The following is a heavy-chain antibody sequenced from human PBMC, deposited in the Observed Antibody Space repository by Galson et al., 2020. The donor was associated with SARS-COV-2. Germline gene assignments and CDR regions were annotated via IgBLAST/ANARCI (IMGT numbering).Heavy chain of an antibody. D-gene: IGHD3-9*01. Sequence: QRLSCAASGFTFDDYAMHWVRQAPGKGLEWVSGISWNSGSIGYADSVKGRFTISRDNAKNSLYLQMNSLRAEDTALYYCATLGLLTGSFYYYGMDVWGQGTTVTVSS. CDR3: ATLGLLTGSFYYYGMDV. CDR1: GFTFDDYA. V-gene: IGHV3-9*01. CDR2: ISWNSGSI. J-gene: IGHJ6*02.